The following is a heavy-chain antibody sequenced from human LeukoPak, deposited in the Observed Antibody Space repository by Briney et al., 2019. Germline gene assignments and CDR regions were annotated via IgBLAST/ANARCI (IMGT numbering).Heavy chain of an antibody. CDR1: GFTFGTYA. Sequence: GGSLRLSCAASGFTFGTYAMHWVRQAPGKGLEYVSAISSNGRITYYADSVKGRFTISRDNSRNILYLQTGSLRTEHTAVYYCARVSGWYWFDNWGQGTLVTVSS. CDR2: ISSNGRIT. D-gene: IGHD6-19*01. V-gene: IGHV3-64*02. CDR3: ARVSGWYWFDN. J-gene: IGHJ4*02.